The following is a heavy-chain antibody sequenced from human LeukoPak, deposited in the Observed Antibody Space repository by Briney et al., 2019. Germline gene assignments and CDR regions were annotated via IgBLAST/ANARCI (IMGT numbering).Heavy chain of an antibody. Sequence: PGGSLRLSCAASGFTFSSYAMSWVRQAPGKGLEWVSAISGSGGSTYYADSVKGRFTISRDNSKNTLYLQMNSLRAEDTAVYYCATRVRGFLEWLSERDAFDIWGQGTMVTVSS. V-gene: IGHV3-23*01. CDR2: ISGSGGST. CDR1: GFTFSSYA. J-gene: IGHJ3*02. CDR3: ATRVRGFLEWLSERDAFDI. D-gene: IGHD3-3*01.